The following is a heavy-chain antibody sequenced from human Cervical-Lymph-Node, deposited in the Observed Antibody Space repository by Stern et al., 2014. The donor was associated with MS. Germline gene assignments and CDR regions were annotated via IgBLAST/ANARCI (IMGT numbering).Heavy chain of an antibody. V-gene: IGHV3-7*03. CDR3: TRFLQSGWSDLFDS. CDR2: IKRDGSET. CDR1: GSTFSTSW. J-gene: IGHJ5*01. D-gene: IGHD6-19*01. Sequence: VQLVESGGGLVQPGGSLRLSCVASGSTFSTSWMSWVRQAPGKGLEWVANIKRDGSETYYLDSVKGRFTITRDNAKSSLYLEMNSLRSEDTAVYYCTRFLQSGWSDLFDSWGRGTLVTVSS.